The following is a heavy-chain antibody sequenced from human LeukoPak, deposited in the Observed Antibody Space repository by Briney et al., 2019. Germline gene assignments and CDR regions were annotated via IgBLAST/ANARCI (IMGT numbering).Heavy chain of an antibody. CDR3: ARAELDWFDP. J-gene: IGHJ5*02. D-gene: IGHD3-10*01. CDR1: GFTFSSYS. V-gene: IGHV3-48*01. CDR2: ISSSSSTI. Sequence: GGSLRLSCAASGFTFSSYSMNWVRQAPGKVLELVSYISSSSSTIYYADSVKGRFTISRDNAKNSLYLQMNSLRAEDTAVYYCARAELDWFDPWGQGTLVTVSS.